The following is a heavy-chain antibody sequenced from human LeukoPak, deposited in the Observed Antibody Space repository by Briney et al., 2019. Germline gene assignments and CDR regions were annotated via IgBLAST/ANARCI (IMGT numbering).Heavy chain of an antibody. CDR1: GFTFSSYG. J-gene: IGHJ4*02. Sequence: GGSLRLSCAASGFTFSSYGMHWVRQAPGKGLEWVAFIRYDGSNKYYADSVKGRFTISRDNSKNTLYLQMNSLRAEDTAVYYCAKYREVPGLFDYWGQGTLVTVSS. CDR3: AKYREVPGLFDY. V-gene: IGHV3-30*02. D-gene: IGHD2-2*01. CDR2: IRYDGSNK.